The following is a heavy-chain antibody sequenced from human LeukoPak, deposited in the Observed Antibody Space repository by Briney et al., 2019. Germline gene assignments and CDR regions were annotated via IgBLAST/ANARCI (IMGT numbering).Heavy chain of an antibody. CDR2: INTSGGST. CDR1: GFTFSSYG. V-gene: IGHV3-23*01. Sequence: GGTLRLSCAASGFTFSSYGMSWVRQAPGKGLEWVSAINTSGGSTYYADSVKGRFTISRDNSKNTLYLQMNSLRAEDTAIYYCAKNGDRGAYCSGGSCYPYFYYYMDVWGKGTTVAISS. D-gene: IGHD2-15*01. J-gene: IGHJ6*03. CDR3: AKNGDRGAYCSGGSCYPYFYYYMDV.